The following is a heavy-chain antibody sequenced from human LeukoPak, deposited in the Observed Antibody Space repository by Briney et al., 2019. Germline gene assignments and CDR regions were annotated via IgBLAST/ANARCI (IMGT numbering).Heavy chain of an antibody. CDR3: ARPMTTVTTGSAFDI. Sequence: GESLKIFCKGSGYSFTSYWIGWVRQMPGKGLEWMGIIYPGDSDTRYSPSFQGQVTISADKSISTAYLQWSSLKASDTAMYYCARPMTTVTTGSAFDIWGQGTMVTVSS. J-gene: IGHJ3*02. CDR2: IYPGDSDT. CDR1: GYSFTSYW. V-gene: IGHV5-51*01. D-gene: IGHD4-17*01.